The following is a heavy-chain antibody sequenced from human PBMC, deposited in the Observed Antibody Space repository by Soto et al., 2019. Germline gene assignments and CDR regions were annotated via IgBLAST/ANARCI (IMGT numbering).Heavy chain of an antibody. CDR3: AKRVEYSSSTHYFDY. J-gene: IGHJ4*02. CDR1: GFTFSGYA. Sequence: GGSLRLSCAASGFTFSGYAMSWVRQAPGKGLEWVSAISDSGGSTYYADSVKGRFTISRDNSKNTLYLQMNSLRAEDTAVYYCAKRVEYSSSTHYFDYWGQGTLVTVS. CDR2: ISDSGGST. V-gene: IGHV3-23*01. D-gene: IGHD6-6*01.